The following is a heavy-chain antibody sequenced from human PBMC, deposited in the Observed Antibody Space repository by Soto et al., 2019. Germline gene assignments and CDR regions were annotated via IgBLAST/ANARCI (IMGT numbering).Heavy chain of an antibody. J-gene: IGHJ5*02. D-gene: IGHD2-2*01. CDR2: ISAYNGNT. CDR3: ARDPTDIVVVPAARRFDP. Sequence: ASVKVSCKASGYTFTSYGISWVRQAPGQGLEWMGWISAYNGNTNYAQKLQGRVTMTTGTSTSTAYMELRSLRSDDTAVYYCARDPTDIVVVPAARRFDPWGQGTLVTVSS. V-gene: IGHV1-18*01. CDR1: GYTFTSYG.